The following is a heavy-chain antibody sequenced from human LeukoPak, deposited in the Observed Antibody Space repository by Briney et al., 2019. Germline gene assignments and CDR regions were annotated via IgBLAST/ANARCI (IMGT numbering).Heavy chain of an antibody. J-gene: IGHJ4*02. Sequence: GASVKVSCKASGYTFTGYYMHWVRQAPGQGLEWMGWINPNSGGTNYAQKFQGRVTMTRDTPISTAYMELSRLRSDDTAVYYCAREPRVGFSRSFGYWGQGTLVTVSS. CDR1: GYTFTGYY. V-gene: IGHV1-2*02. D-gene: IGHD2-2*01. CDR2: INPNSGGT. CDR3: AREPRVGFSRSFGY.